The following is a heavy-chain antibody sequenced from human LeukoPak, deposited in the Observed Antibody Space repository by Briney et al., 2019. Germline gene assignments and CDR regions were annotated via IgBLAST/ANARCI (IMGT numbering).Heavy chain of an antibody. CDR2: INSDGSWT. V-gene: IGHV3-74*01. CDR1: GSYL. D-gene: IGHD2/OR15-2a*01. Sequence: PGGSLRLSCAASGSYLVHWVRQAPGKGLVWVSHINSDGSWTSYADSVKGRFTISKDNAKNTVYLQMNNLRAEDTAVYYCVSFYETYWGRGTLVTVSS. CDR3: VSFYETY. J-gene: IGHJ4*02.